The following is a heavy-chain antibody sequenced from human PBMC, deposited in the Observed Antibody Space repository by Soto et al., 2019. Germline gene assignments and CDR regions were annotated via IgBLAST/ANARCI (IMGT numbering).Heavy chain of an antibody. D-gene: IGHD3-3*01. J-gene: IGHJ4*02. CDR3: AKAGGATIFGVVIS. CDR1: GFTFDDYA. CDR2: ISWNSGSI. V-gene: IGHV3-9*01. Sequence: PGGSLRLSCAASGFTFDDYAMHWVRQAPGKGLEWVSGISWNSGSIGYADSVKGRFTISRDNAKNSLYLQMNSLRAEDTALYYCAKAGGATIFGVVISWGQGTLVTVSS.